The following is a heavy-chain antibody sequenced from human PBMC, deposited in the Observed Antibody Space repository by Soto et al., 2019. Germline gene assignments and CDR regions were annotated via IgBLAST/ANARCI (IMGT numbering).Heavy chain of an antibody. CDR2: INHGGST. CDR1: SGSFSGYY. D-gene: IGHD5-18*01. Sequence: PSETLSRPRAVSSGSFSGYYWSWIRQPPGKGLEWIGEINHGGSTNYNPSLKSRVTISVDTSKKQFSLKLTSVTAADTAMYYCARGQDTAMVTVFDYWGQGTLVTV. CDR3: ARGQDTAMVTVFDY. V-gene: IGHV4-34*01. J-gene: IGHJ4*02.